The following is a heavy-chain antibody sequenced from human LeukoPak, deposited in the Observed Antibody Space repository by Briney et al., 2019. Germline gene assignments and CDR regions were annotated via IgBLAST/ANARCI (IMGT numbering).Heavy chain of an antibody. J-gene: IGHJ4*02. Sequence: PGGSLRLSCAASGFTFSSYAMSWVRQAPGKGLEWVSSISSSSSYIYYADSVKGRFTISRDNAKNSLYLQMNSLRAEDTAVYYCARSSTIFGVVPNWGQGTLVTVSS. V-gene: IGHV3-21*01. CDR3: ARSSTIFGVVPN. CDR2: ISSSSSYI. D-gene: IGHD3-3*01. CDR1: GFTFSSYA.